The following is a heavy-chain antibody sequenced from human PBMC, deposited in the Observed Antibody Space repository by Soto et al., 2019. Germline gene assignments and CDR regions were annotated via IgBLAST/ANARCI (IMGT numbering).Heavy chain of an antibody. J-gene: IGHJ6*03. CDR1: GFTFSNAW. CDR2: IKSKTDGGTT. V-gene: IGHV3-15*01. CDR3: TTVNRSESDCSSTSCHPLWGYYYYYYYMDV. D-gene: IGHD2-2*01. Sequence: PGGSLRLSCAASGFTFSNAWMSWVRQAPGKGLEWVGRIKSKTDGGTTDYAAPVKGRFTISRDDSKNTLYLQMNSLKTEDTAVYYCTTVNRSESDCSSTSCHPLWGYYYYYYYMDVWGKGTTVTVSS.